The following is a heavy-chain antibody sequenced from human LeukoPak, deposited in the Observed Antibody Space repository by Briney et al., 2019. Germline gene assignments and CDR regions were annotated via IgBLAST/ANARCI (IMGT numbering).Heavy chain of an antibody. CDR2: INHSGST. CDR3: ARGRKGWQQLVRFFDY. J-gene: IGHJ4*02. D-gene: IGHD6-13*01. CDR1: GGSFSGYY. Sequence: SETLSLTCAVDGGSFSGYYWSWIRQPPGKGLEWMGEINHSGSTNYNPSLKSRVTISVDTSKNQFSLKLSSVTAADTAVYYCARGRKGWQQLVRFFDYWGQGTLVTVSS. V-gene: IGHV4-34*01.